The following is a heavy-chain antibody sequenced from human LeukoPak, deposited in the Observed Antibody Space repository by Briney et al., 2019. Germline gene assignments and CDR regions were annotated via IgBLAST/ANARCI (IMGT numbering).Heavy chain of an antibody. Sequence: GGSLRLAWAASGFTVSNYAMDWVRQAPGKGLEWVAVLIGSSGATDYADSVKGRFTISRDNSKNTLCLQMNSLRAEDTAIYYCAKGAYDYIEIAYFDYWGQGALVTVSS. CDR1: GFTVSNYA. D-gene: IGHD5-12*01. V-gene: IGHV3-23*01. CDR2: LIGSSGAT. CDR3: AKGAYDYIEIAYFDY. J-gene: IGHJ4*02.